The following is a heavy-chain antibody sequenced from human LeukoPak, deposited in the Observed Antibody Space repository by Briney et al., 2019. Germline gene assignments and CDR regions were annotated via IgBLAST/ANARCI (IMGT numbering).Heavy chain of an antibody. V-gene: IGHV3-11*01. J-gene: IGHJ4*02. Sequence: GGSLRLSCAASGFTFSDSYMTWIRQAPGKGLELLSYISGSASDVNYIDSVRGRFTISRDNAKNSLYLHMSSLTVEDTAVYYCSRDPRHNDYWGQGTLVTVSS. CDR3: SRDPRHNDY. CDR1: GFTFSDSY. CDR2: ISGSASDV.